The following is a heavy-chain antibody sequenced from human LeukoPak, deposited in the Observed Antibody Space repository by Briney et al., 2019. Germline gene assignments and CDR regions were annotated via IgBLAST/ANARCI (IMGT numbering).Heavy chain of an antibody. CDR2: IYYSGST. CDR3: ARAVSGWPHHLYYYYYMDV. Sequence: SETLSLTCTVSGGSISSYYWSWIRQPPGKGLEWIGYIYYSGSTNYNPSLKSRVTISVDTSKNQFSLKLSSVTAADTAVYYCARAVSGWPHHLYYYYYMDVWGKGTTVTISS. D-gene: IGHD6-19*01. J-gene: IGHJ6*03. CDR1: GGSISSYY. V-gene: IGHV4-59*01.